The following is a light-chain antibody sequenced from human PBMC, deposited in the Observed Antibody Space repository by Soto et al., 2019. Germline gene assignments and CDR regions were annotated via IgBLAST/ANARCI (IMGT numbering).Light chain of an antibody. Sequence: DIQMTQSPSSLSASEGDRVTITCRASQSVNTYLNWYQQKPGKAPKLLIYDASNLETGVPSRFSGSGSGTDFSFTISGLQPEDIGTYYCQQYENVPYTFGQGTKLEIK. CDR2: DAS. J-gene: IGKJ2*01. V-gene: IGKV1-33*01. CDR3: QQYENVPYT. CDR1: QSVNTY.